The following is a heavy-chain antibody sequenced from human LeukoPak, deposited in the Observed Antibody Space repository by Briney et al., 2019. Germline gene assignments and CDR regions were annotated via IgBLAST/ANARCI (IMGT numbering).Heavy chain of an antibody. CDR1: GGTFSSYA. J-gene: IGHJ4*02. Sequence: GSSVKVSCKASGGTFSSYAISWVRQAPGQGLEWMGGIIPIFGTANYAQKFQGRVTITTDESTSTAYMELSSLRSEDTAVYYCAARYCSSTSCYSPEYYFDYWGQGTLVTVSS. CDR2: IIPIFGTA. D-gene: IGHD2-2*02. CDR3: AARYCSSTSCYSPEYYFDY. V-gene: IGHV1-69*05.